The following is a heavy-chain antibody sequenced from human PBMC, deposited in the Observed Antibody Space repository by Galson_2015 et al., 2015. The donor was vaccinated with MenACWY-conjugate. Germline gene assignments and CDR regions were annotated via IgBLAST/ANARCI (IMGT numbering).Heavy chain of an antibody. D-gene: IGHD1-26*01. Sequence: QSGAEVKQPGESLKISCKGSGYSFPNYWIGWVRQMPGRGLEWMGLIDPHNSNTRYSPSFQGQVTISADESISTAFLQWSSLKASDTAMYYCARHPPGGRGMDVWGRGPRSPSP. CDR2: IDPHNSNT. CDR1: GYSFPNYW. CDR3: ARHPPGGRGMDV. J-gene: IGHJ6*02. V-gene: IGHV5-51*01.